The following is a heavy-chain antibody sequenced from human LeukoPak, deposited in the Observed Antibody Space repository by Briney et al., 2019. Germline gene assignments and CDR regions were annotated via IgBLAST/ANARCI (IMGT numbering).Heavy chain of an antibody. V-gene: IGHV4-59*11. CDR3: ARVHYDFWSGYYPSVYMDV. CDR2: IYYSGST. J-gene: IGHJ6*03. Sequence: SETPSLTCTVSGGSISSHYWSWIRQPPGKGLEWIGYIYYSGSTNYNPSLKSRVTISVDTSKNQFSLKLSSVTAADTAVYYCARVHYDFWSGYYPSVYMDVWGKGTTVTVSS. CDR1: GGSISSHY. D-gene: IGHD3-3*01.